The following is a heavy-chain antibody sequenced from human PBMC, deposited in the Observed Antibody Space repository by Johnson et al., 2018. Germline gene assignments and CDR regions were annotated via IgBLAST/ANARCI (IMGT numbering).Heavy chain of an antibody. CDR2: INSDGSST. D-gene: IGHD3-10*01. J-gene: IGHJ6*03. CDR1: GFTFSSYW. V-gene: IGHV3-74*01. Sequence: VQLQESGGGLVQXGGSLRLSCAASGFTFSSYWMHWVRQAPGKGLVWVSRINSDGSSTSYADSVKGRFTISRDNAKNTLYLQMNSLRAEDTAVYYCARGIRGVITQYYYYMDVWGKGTTVTVSS. CDR3: ARGIRGVITQYYYYMDV.